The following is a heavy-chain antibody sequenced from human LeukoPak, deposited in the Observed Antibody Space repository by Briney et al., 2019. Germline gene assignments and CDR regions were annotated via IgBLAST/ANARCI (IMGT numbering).Heavy chain of an antibody. V-gene: IGHV3-21*06. Sequence: GGSLRLSCAASGFTFSTYTMNWVRQAPGKGLEWVSSIDSSSAYIYYADSVGGRLTISRDNAKNSLYLQMNGLRAEDTAIYYCARELVGALSSFDYWGQGTLVTVSS. CDR3: ARELVGALSSFDY. CDR1: GFTFSTYT. D-gene: IGHD1-26*01. J-gene: IGHJ4*02. CDR2: IDSSSAYI.